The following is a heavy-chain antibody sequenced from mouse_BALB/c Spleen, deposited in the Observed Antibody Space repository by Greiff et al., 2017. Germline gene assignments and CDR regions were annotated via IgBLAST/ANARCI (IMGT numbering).Heavy chain of an antibody. CDR2: ISSGGSYT. CDR3: TREGGSGTWFAY. Sequence: EVQLVESGGGLVKPGGSLKLSCAASGFTFSSYTMSWVRQTPEKRLEWVATISSGGSYTYYPDSVKGRFTISRGNAKNTLYLQMSSLKSEDTAMYYCTREGGSGTWFAYWGQGTLVTVSA. CDR1: GFTFSSYT. V-gene: IGHV5-6-4*01. J-gene: IGHJ3*01. D-gene: IGHD4-1*01.